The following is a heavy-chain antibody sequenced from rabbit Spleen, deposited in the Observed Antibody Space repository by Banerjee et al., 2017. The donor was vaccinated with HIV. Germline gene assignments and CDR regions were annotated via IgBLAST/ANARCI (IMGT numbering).Heavy chain of an antibody. Sequence: QEQLVESGGGLVQPGGSLQLSCKASGFDFSSYGVSWVRQGPGKGLEWIGYIDPIFGSTVYASWVKGRFTISKTSSTTVTLQMTRLTAADTATYFCARDTSSSFSSYGMDLWGPGTLVTVS. D-gene: IGHD1-1*01. CDR1: GFDFSSYG. CDR2: IDPIFGST. J-gene: IGHJ6*01. V-gene: IGHV1S39*01. CDR3: ARDTSSSFSSYGMDL.